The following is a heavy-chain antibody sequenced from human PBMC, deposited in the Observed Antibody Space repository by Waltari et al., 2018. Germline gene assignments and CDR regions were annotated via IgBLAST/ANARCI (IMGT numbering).Heavy chain of an antibody. J-gene: IGHJ5*02. Sequence: EVQLLESGGGLVQPGGSLRLSCAASGLTFSSYAMSWVRQAPGKGLEWVSVIYSGGSSTYYADSVKGRFTISRDNSKNTLYLQMNSLRAEDTAVYYCARVVTMVRGRWFDPWGQGTLVTVSS. CDR3: ARVVTMVRGRWFDP. CDR2: IYSGGSST. CDR1: GLTFSSYA. D-gene: IGHD3-10*01. V-gene: IGHV3-23*03.